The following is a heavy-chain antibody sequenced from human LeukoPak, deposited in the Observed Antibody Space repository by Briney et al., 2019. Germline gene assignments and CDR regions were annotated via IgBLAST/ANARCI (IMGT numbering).Heavy chain of an antibody. CDR2: IYYSGST. CDR3: ARARRWNAAVEGWWFDP. Sequence: KPSETLSLACTVSGGSISSYYWSWIRQSPVKGLEWIGFIYYSGSTNYNPSLKSRVTISVDTSKNQFSLKLSSVTAADTAVYYCARARRWNAAVEGWWFDPWGQGTLVTVSS. J-gene: IGHJ5*02. D-gene: IGHD1-1*01. CDR1: GGSISSYY. V-gene: IGHV4-59*01.